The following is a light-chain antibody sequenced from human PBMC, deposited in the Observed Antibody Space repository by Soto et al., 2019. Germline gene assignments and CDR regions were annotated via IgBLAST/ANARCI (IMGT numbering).Light chain of an antibody. CDR1: SSNIGSNY. J-gene: IGLJ2*01. CDR2: RNN. V-gene: IGLV1-47*01. CDR3: AAWDDSLSGVV. Sequence: QAVVTQPPSASGTPGQRVTISCSGSSSNIGSNYVYWYQQLPGTVPQLLIYRNNERPSGVPDRFSGSKSGTSASLAISGIRSEDEADYYCAAWDDSLSGVVFGGGTKLTVL.